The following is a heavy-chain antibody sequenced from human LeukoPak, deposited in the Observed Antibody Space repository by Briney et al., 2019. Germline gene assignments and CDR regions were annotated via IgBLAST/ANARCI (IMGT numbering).Heavy chain of an antibody. V-gene: IGHV3-74*01. Sequence: GGSLRLSCAASGFTFSKYWMLWVCQAPGKGLESVSRINTDGTVTTYADSVKGRFTVSRDNADNTMFLQMNSVRDEDTAVYYCATKQWLAPPPDSWGQGTPVTVSS. D-gene: IGHD6-19*01. CDR3: ATKQWLAPPPDS. CDR1: GFTFSKYW. CDR2: INTDGTVT. J-gene: IGHJ4*02.